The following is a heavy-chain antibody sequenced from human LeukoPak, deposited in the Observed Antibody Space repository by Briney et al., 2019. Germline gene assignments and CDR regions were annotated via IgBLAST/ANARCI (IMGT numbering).Heavy chain of an antibody. CDR2: MNPNSGNT. Sequence: ASVKVSCKASGYTFTSYDINWVRQATGQGLEWMGWMNPNSGNTGYAQKFQGRVTMTRNTSISTAYMELSSLRSEDTAVYYCARTCRDGCLGYYYYGMDVWGQGTTVTVSS. CDR1: GYTFTSYD. CDR3: ARTCRDGCLGYYYYGMDV. J-gene: IGHJ6*02. D-gene: IGHD5-24*01. V-gene: IGHV1-8*01.